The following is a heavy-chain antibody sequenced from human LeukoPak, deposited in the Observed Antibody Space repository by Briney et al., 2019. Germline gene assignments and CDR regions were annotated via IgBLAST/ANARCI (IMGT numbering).Heavy chain of an antibody. CDR2: IYYSGST. D-gene: IGHD4-17*01. CDR3: ARHMMTTVPSNMDV. V-gene: IGHV4-39*01. Sequence: PSETLSLTCTVSGGSISSSSYYWGWIRQPPGKGLEWIGSIYYSGSTYYNPSLKSRVTISVDTPKNQFSLKLSSVTAADTAVYYCARHMMTTVPSNMDVWGKGTTVTISS. CDR1: GGSISSSSYY. J-gene: IGHJ6*03.